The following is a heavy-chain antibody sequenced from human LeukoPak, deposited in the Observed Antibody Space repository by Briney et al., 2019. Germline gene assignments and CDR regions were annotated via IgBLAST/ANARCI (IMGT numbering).Heavy chain of an antibody. Sequence: PGGSLRLSCAASGFTFSSYSMNWVRQAPGKGLEWVSSISSSSSYIYYADSVKGRFTISRDNAKNSLYLQMNSLRAEDTAVYCCARDRICSSTSCYLFDYWGQGTLVTVSS. D-gene: IGHD2-2*01. CDR3: ARDRICSSTSCYLFDY. V-gene: IGHV3-21*01. CDR2: ISSSSSYI. J-gene: IGHJ4*02. CDR1: GFTFSSYS.